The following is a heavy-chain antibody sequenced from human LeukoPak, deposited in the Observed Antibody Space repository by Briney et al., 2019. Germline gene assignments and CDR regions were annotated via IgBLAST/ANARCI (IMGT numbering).Heavy chain of an antibody. CDR2: ITRDGSST. V-gene: IGHV3-74*01. J-gene: IGHJ4*02. Sequence: GGSLRLSCTASGFTFSSSWMHWVRHAPGKGLVWVSRITRDGSSTTYADSVKGRFTTSRDNAKNSLYLQMNSLRAEDTAVYYCARAIDYGYPGGYWGQGTLVTVSS. D-gene: IGHD4-17*01. CDR1: GFTFSSSW. CDR3: ARAIDYGYPGGY.